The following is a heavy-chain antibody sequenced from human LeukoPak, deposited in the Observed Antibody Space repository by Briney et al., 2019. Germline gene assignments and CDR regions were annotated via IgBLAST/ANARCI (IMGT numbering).Heavy chain of an antibody. V-gene: IGHV3-48*03. Sequence: PGGSLRLSCAASGFTLSSYEMNWVRQAPGKGLEWVSYISSSGSTIYYADSVKGRFTISRDNAKNSLYLQMNSLRAEDTAVYYCARDRNLWEDYYDSSGQYYYYYGMDVWGQGTTVTVSS. CDR2: ISSSGSTI. CDR3: ARDRNLWEDYYDSSGQYYYYYGMDV. CDR1: GFTLSSYE. D-gene: IGHD3-22*01. J-gene: IGHJ6*02.